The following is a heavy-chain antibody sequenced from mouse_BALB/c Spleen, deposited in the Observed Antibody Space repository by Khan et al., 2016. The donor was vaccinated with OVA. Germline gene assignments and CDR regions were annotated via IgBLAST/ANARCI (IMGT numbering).Heavy chain of an antibody. Sequence: QVQLKQSGPELVRPGVSVKISCKASGYTFTDYSMHWVKQSPAKSLEWIGVISTDSVNTNYNQKFKGKATLTVDKSSSTAYMEIARMTSEDSAIYYCAIRDYFDYWGQGTTLTVSS. CDR1: GYTFTDYS. V-gene: IGHV1S137*01. CDR3: AIRDYFDY. J-gene: IGHJ2*01. CDR2: ISTDSVNT.